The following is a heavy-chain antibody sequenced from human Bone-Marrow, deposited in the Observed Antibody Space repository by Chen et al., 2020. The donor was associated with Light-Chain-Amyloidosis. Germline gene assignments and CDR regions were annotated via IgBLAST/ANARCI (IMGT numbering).Heavy chain of an antibody. CDR1: SLTFSSYA. CDR3: AKDRWDYYDSSGYYGYFDY. CDR2: ISCSGDST. V-gene: IGHV3-23*01. D-gene: IGHD3-22*01. J-gene: IGHJ4*02. Sequence: EVQLLESGGGLVQTGGSLRLSCAALSLTFSSYAMILVRQAPGKGLEWVSAISCSGDSTYYADSVKGRFTISRDNSKNTLYLQMNSLRAEDTAVYYCAKDRWDYYDSSGYYGYFDYWGQGTLVTVSS.